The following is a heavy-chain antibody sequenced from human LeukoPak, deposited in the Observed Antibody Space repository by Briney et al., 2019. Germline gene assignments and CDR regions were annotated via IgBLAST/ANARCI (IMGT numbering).Heavy chain of an antibody. CDR1: GFTFNTYA. D-gene: IGHD3-22*01. Sequence: GGSLRLSCAASGFTFNTYAMGWVRQAPGKGLEWVSVIYSGGSTYYADSVKGRFTISRHNSKNTLYLQMNSLRAEDTAVYYCARVTYYYDSSGYYQVEYYFDYWGQGTLVTVSS. CDR3: ARVTYYYDSSGYYQVEYYFDY. CDR2: IYSGGST. V-gene: IGHV3-53*04. J-gene: IGHJ4*02.